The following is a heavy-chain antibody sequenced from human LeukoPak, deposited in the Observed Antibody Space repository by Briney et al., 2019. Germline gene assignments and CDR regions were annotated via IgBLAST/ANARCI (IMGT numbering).Heavy chain of an antibody. CDR3: ARDTEYGSGSYFDY. D-gene: IGHD3-10*01. V-gene: IGHV4-4*07. CDR1: GGSISSYY. Sequence: SETLSLTCTVSGGSISSYYWSWIRQPAGKGLEWIGRIYTSGSTNYNPSLKSRVTMSVDTSKNQFSLKLSSVTAADTAVYYCARDTEYGSGSYFDYWGQGTLVTVSS. CDR2: IYTSGST. J-gene: IGHJ4*02.